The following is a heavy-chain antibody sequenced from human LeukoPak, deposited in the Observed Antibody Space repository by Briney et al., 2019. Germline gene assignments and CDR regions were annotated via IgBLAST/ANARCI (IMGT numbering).Heavy chain of an antibody. Sequence: PSETLSLTCTVSGGSISSSSYYWGWIRQPPGKGLEWIGSIYHSGSTYYNPSLKSRVTISVDTSKNQFSMKLSSVTAADTAVYYCASSTGSGSYYPLFDYWGQGTLVTVSS. CDR1: GGSISSSSYY. CDR3: ASSTGSGSYYPLFDY. D-gene: IGHD3-10*01. V-gene: IGHV4-39*07. CDR2: IYHSGST. J-gene: IGHJ4*02.